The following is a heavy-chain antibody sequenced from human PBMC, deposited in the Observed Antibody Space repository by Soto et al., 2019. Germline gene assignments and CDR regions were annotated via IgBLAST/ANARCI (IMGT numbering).Heavy chain of an antibody. J-gene: IGHJ4*02. CDR2: ISGSGGST. V-gene: IGHV3-23*01. CDR1: GFTFSSYA. D-gene: IGHD2-2*01. CDR3: AKGSVGYCSSTSCYEGIYFDY. Sequence: GGSLRLSCAASGFTFSSYAMSWVRQAPGKGLEWVSAISGSGGSTYYADSVKGRFTISRDNSKNTLYLQMNSLRAEDTAVYYCAKGSVGYCSSTSCYEGIYFDYWGQGTLVTVSS.